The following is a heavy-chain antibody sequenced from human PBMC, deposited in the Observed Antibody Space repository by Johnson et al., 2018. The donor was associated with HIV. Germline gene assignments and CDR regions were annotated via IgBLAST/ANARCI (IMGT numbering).Heavy chain of an antibody. J-gene: IGHJ3*02. Sequence: VQLVESGGGLVQPGRSLRLSCTASGFTFGDYAMSWVRQAPGKGLEWVGFIRSKAYGGTTEYAASVKGRFTISRDDSKNTLYLQMNSLKTEDTAVYYCTTGRKGTGAFDIWGQGTMVTVSS. CDR3: TTGRKGTGAFDI. D-gene: IGHD1-14*01. CDR2: IRSKAYGGTT. CDR1: GFTFGDYA. V-gene: IGHV3-49*04.